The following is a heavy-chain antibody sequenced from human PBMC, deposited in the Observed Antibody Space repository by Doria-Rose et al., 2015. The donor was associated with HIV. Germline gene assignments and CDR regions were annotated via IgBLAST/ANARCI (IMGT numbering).Heavy chain of an antibody. CDR1: GVSLSSPGMG. V-gene: IGHV2-26*01. CDR3: ARIKSSRWYHKYYFDF. D-gene: IGHD6-13*01. Sequence: QVTLKESGPVLVKPTETLTLTRTVSGVSLSSPGMGVSWIRQPPGKALERLANIFSDDERSYKTAVRSRLTISRVTSKSQVVLTMTDMDPVDTATYYCARIKSSRWYHKYYFDFWGQGTLVIVSA. J-gene: IGHJ4*02. CDR2: IFSDDER.